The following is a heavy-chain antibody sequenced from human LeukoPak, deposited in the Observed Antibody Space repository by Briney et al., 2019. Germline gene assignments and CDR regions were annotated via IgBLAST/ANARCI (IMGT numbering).Heavy chain of an antibody. CDR2: TWYDGSKK. D-gene: IGHD6-13*01. CDR1: GFSFSRVG. J-gene: IGHJ4*02. V-gene: IGHV3-33*01. Sequence: GGSLRLSCTASGFSFSRVGRHWVRQAPGKGLEWVAATWYDGSKKYYADSVKGRLTISRDNSKNTLYLQMNSLRAEDTAVYYCARDQGMGITFYFDYWGQGTLVTVSS. CDR3: ARDQGMGITFYFDY.